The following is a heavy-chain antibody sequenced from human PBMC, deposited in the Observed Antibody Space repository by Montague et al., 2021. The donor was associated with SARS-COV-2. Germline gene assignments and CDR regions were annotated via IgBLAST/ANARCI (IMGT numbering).Heavy chain of an antibody. CDR3: TRDRGIAAADNYYYGMDV. CDR2: ISDSGRT. D-gene: IGHD6-13*01. Sequence: SETLSLTCTVSGDSIRSYHWTWIRQPPGKGLEWIGRISDSGRTXXXPSXXXRVTISVDTSKNQFFLSLRSMVAADTAIYCCTRDRGIAAADNYYYGMDVWGPGTTVTVSS. J-gene: IGHJ6*02. V-gene: IGHV4-59*13. CDR1: GDSIRSYH.